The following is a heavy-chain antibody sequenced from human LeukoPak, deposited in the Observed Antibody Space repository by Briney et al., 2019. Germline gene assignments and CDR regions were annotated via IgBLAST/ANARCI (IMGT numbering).Heavy chain of an antibody. CDR1: GGSISYSSYY. V-gene: IGHV3-23*01. J-gene: IGHJ4*02. D-gene: IGHD2-21*02. CDR3: AKDISYCGGDCYSEYYFDY. Sequence: ETLSLTCTVSGGSISYSSYYWGWIRQPPGKGLEWVSAISGSGGSTYYADSVKGRFTISRDNSKNTLYLQMNSLRAEDTAVYYCAKDISYCGGDCYSEYYFDYWGQGTLVTVSS. CDR2: ISGSGGST.